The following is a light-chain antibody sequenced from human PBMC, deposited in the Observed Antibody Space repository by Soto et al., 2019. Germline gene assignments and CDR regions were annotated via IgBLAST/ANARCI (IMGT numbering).Light chain of an antibody. CDR2: GAS. J-gene: IGKJ3*01. CDR1: QSVSPNY. CDR3: HQYGSSPFT. Sequence: EVVLTQSPATLSLSPGERATLSCRANQSVSPNYLAWYQQKPGQAPRLLIYGASSRATAIPDRFSGSGSGTDFTLTISRLEPEDFAVFYCHQYGSSPFTFGPGTKVDIK. V-gene: IGKV3-20*01.